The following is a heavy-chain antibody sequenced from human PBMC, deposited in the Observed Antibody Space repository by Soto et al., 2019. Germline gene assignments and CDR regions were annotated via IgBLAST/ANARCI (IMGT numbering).Heavy chain of an antibody. D-gene: IGHD3-16*01. J-gene: IGHJ4*02. V-gene: IGHV1-2*02. CDR3: ARSGGGFSLDY. CDR2: IIPKSGAT. Sequence: TSVKVSCTAYRYTLADDYMHWLLHAPGEGLEWMGWIIPKSGATNYAQKFQGRITVTRDTSISTAYLELKRLTSDDTAVYYCARSGGGFSLDYWGQGTLVTVSS. CDR1: RYTLADDY.